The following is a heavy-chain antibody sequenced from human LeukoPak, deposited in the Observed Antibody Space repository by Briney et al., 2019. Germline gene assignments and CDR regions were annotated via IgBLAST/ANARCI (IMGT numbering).Heavy chain of an antibody. J-gene: IGHJ4*02. Sequence: ASVKVSCKASGYTFTSYSISWVRQAPGQGLEWVGWISAYNGNTNYAQKLQGRVTMTTDTSTSTAYMELRSLRSDDTAVYYCATTGPLTYYDFWSGYGPPEYYFDYWGQGTLVTVSS. CDR3: ATTGPLTYYDFWSGYGPPEYYFDY. CDR1: GYTFTSYS. CDR2: ISAYNGNT. D-gene: IGHD3-3*01. V-gene: IGHV1-18*01.